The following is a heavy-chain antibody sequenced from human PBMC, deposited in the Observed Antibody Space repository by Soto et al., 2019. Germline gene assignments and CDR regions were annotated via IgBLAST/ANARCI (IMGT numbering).Heavy chain of an antibody. CDR1: GGSISSYY. CDR2: IYTSGST. J-gene: IGHJ5*02. CDR3: ARDVLSSSQNWFDP. Sequence: LSLTCTVSGGSISSYYWSWIRQPAGKGLEWIGRIYTSGSTNYNPSLKSRVTMSVDTSKNQFSLKLSSVTAADTTVYYCARDVLSSSQNWFDPWGQGTLVTVSS. D-gene: IGHD6-6*01. V-gene: IGHV4-4*07.